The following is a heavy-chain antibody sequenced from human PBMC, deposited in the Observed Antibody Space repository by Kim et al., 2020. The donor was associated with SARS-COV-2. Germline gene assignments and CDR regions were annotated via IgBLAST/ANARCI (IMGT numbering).Heavy chain of an antibody. CDR2: LSGTGTFT. CDR1: GFTFSSYA. D-gene: IGHD1-26*01. CDR3: ARIVTTHLSYYYGVDV. J-gene: IGHJ6*01. V-gene: IGHV3-21*01. Sequence: GGSLRLSCAASGFTFSSYAMSWVRQAPVKGLQWVSSLSGTGTFTYYTDSLKGRFTVSRDNAKHSLYLQMNSLRVEDTAVYYCARIVTTHLSYYYGVDVWG.